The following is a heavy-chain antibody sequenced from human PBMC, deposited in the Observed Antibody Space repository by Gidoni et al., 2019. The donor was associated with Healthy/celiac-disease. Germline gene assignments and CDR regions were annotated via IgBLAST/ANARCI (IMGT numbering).Heavy chain of an antibody. CDR1: GFTFSSYG. Sequence: QVQLVESGGGVVQPGRSLRLSCAASGFTFSSYGMHWLRQAQGQGLEWVAVIWYDGSNKYYADSVKGRFTISRDNSKNTLYLQMNSLRAEDTAVYYCARLSGGGDQDVLLWFGDPIGADGMDVWGQGTTVTVSS. D-gene: IGHD3-10*01. CDR2: IWYDGSNK. CDR3: ARLSGGGDQDVLLWFGDPIGADGMDV. V-gene: IGHV3-33*01. J-gene: IGHJ6*02.